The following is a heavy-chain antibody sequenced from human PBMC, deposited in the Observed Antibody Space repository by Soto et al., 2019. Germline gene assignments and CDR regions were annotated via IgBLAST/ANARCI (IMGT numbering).Heavy chain of an antibody. CDR1: GGTFSSYA. CDR3: ARGAIAARPGGWFDP. D-gene: IGHD6-6*01. Sequence: SVKVSCKASGGTFSSYAISWVRQAPGQGLEWMGGIIPIFGTANYAQKFQGRVTITADESTSTAYMGLSSLRSEDTAVYYCARGAIAARPGGWFDPWGQGTLVTVSS. J-gene: IGHJ5*02. CDR2: IIPIFGTA. V-gene: IGHV1-69*13.